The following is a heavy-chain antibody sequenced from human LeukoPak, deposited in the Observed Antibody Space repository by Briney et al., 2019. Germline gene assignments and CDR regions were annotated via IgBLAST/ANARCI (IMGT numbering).Heavy chain of an antibody. D-gene: IGHD1-26*01. V-gene: IGHV3-23*01. CDR2: ISGSGGST. J-gene: IGHJ4*02. CDR1: GFTLNNAW. CDR3: AKEGVGAPLPYFDY. Sequence: GGSLRLFCAASGFTLNNAWMSWVRQAPGEGVEWVSAISGSGGSTYYADSVKGRFTISRDNSKNSLYLQMNSLRAEDTAVYYCAKEGVGAPLPYFDYWGQGTLVTVSS.